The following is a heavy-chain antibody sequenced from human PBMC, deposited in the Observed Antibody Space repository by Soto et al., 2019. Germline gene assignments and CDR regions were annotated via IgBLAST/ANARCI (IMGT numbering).Heavy chain of an antibody. V-gene: IGHV3-30-3*01. J-gene: IGHJ4*02. CDR1: GFTLSSFA. CDR3: VRDGLDYYDTERLYFDN. Sequence: QMQLVESGGGVVQPGGSLRLSCAASGFTLSSFAMHWVRQAPGKGLEWVATTSYDGLNTFYGESVRGRFSISRDNANNSLYLQMNSLRAEDTATYYCVRDGLDYYDTERLYFDNWGQGTLVTVSS. D-gene: IGHD3-22*01. CDR2: TSYDGLNT.